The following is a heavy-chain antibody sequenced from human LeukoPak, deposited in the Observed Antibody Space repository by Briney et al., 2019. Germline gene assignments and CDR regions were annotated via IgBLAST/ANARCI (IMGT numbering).Heavy chain of an antibody. J-gene: IGHJ4*02. CDR1: GVAFSIYG. D-gene: IGHD2-15*01. CDR2: ISTYNGYT. CDR3: ARQGWRY. V-gene: IGHV1-18*01. Sequence: ASVKVSCKVSGVAFSIYGITWVRQAPGQGLEWMGWISTYNGYTNYAQKLQGSLTMTTETSTGPDGLSLQSPRSDDTAVSSCARQGWRYWGQGTLVTVFS.